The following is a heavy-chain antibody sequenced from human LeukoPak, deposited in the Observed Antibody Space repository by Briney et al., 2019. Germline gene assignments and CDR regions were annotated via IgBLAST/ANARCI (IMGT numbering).Heavy chain of an antibody. CDR2: ISGSGSHV. CDR3: ARDHDWAFDY. J-gene: IGHJ4*02. V-gene: IGHV3-21*05. Sequence: GGSLRLSCEASGFTFSSYSMNWVRQAPGKGLEWVSYISGSGSHVEYADSVKGRFSLSRDNTKNSLYLQMNSLRAEDTAVYFCARDHDWAFDYWGQGTLVTVSS. D-gene: IGHD3-9*01. CDR1: GFTFSSYS.